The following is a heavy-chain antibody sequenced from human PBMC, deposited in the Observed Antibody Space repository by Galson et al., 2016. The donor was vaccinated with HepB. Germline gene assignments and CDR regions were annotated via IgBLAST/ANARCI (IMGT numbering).Heavy chain of an antibody. D-gene: IGHD3-22*01. Sequence: SLRLSCAASGFTFNSCVMSWVRQAPGKGLEWISTISGSEFSTHYADSVKGRSTISRDNSKNTLYLQMNSLRAEDTAVYYCATTVNYYYDTSGYPNAFDYWGQGTLVTVSS. CDR2: ISGSEFST. J-gene: IGHJ4*02. CDR1: GFTFNSCV. V-gene: IGHV3-23*01. CDR3: ATTVNYYYDTSGYPNAFDY.